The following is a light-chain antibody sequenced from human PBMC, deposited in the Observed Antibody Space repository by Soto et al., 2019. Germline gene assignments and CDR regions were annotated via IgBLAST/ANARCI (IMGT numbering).Light chain of an antibody. CDR2: DAS. V-gene: IGKV3-11*01. Sequence: PGERATLSCRASQSVGIYLAWYQQKPGQAPRLLIFDASNRATGIPARFSGSGSGTDFTLTISSLEPEDFAVYYCQQRRDWLTFGGGTKVEIK. J-gene: IGKJ4*01. CDR1: QSVGIY. CDR3: QQRRDWLT.